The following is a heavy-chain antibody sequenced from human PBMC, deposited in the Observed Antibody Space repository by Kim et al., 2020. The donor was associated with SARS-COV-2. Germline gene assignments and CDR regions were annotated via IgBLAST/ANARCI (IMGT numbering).Heavy chain of an antibody. J-gene: IGHJ4*02. CDR1: SDSISSYY. CDR2: IYYSGTT. CDR3: ARSDARGSSHQFDY. D-gene: IGHD6-6*01. Sequence: SETLSLTCTVSSDSISSYYCSWIRQLPGKGLEWFGYIYYSGTTNYNPSLNSRVTISWDTSKNQFSLELTSVTDADTAAYYCARSDARGSSHQFDYWGQG. V-gene: IGHV4-59*01.